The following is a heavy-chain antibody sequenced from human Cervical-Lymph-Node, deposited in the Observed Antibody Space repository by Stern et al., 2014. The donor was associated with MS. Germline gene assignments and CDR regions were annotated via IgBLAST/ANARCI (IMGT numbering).Heavy chain of an antibody. D-gene: IGHD4-17*01. Sequence: QVQLQASGPGLVKPSETLSLTCTVSGGSVSSGPYYWTLIRQPPGKGLEWIGYISNSETTKYNPSLRRRVTISVDTSKTQCTLKLSSMTSADTAVYYCARESWESGDYHIDYWGQGTLLTVSS. CDR2: ISNSETT. J-gene: IGHJ4*02. V-gene: IGHV4-61*01. CDR1: GGSVSSGPYY. CDR3: ARESWESGDYHIDY.